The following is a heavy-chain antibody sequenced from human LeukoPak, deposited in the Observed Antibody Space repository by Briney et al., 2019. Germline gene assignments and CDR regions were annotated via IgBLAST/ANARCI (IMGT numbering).Heavy chain of an antibody. J-gene: IGHJ3*02. CDR1: GFTFSSYW. CDR2: LQQKGREK. Sequence: RGACPALARPAPGFTFSSYWFGWVRQAQGKGLGWVANLQQKGREKYYVDSVKSLFTISRDNAKNPLYQQINSLRAEDTAVYYCAGEAYYDFWSGYPKRTFDIWGQGTMVTVSS. V-gene: IGHV3-7*01. D-gene: IGHD3-3*01. CDR3: AGEAYYDFWSGYPKRTFDI.